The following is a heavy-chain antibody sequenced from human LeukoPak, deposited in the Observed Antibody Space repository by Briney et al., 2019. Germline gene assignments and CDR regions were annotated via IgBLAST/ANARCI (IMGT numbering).Heavy chain of an antibody. Sequence: SETLSLTCAVSGGSISSGGYSWSWIRQPPGKGLEWFGYIYYSGSTYYNPSLKSRVTISVDTSKNQFSLKLSSVTAADTAVYYCARGRNDFWSGRYYYYMDVWGKGTTVTVSS. CDR2: IYYSGST. J-gene: IGHJ6*03. CDR1: GGSISSGGYS. V-gene: IGHV4-30-4*07. D-gene: IGHD3-3*01. CDR3: ARGRNDFWSGRYYYYMDV.